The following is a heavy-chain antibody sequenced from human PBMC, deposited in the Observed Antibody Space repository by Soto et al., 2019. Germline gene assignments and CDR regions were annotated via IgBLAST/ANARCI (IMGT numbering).Heavy chain of an antibody. Sequence: QVQLVQSGAEAKKPGSSVKVSCKASGGTFGTYTISWVRQAPGQGLEWMGRIIPYLDITDYAQKFQGRFTIAAAKSTTTAYMELNRLRSEDTAVYFCARDTTYWGQGTLVTVSS. CDR2: IIPYLDIT. D-gene: IGHD5-18*01. CDR3: ARDTTY. CDR1: GGTFGTYT. V-gene: IGHV1-69*02. J-gene: IGHJ4*02.